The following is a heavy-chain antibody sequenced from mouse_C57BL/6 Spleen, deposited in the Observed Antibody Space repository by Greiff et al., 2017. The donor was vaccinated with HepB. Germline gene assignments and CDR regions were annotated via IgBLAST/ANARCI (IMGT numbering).Heavy chain of an antibody. CDR2: INPSNGGT. D-gene: IGHD2-1*01. Sequence: QVHVKQPGTELVKPGASVKLSCKASGYTFTSYWMHWVKQRPGQGLEWIGNINPSNGGTNYNEKFKSKATLTVDKSSSTAYMQLSSLTSEDSAVYYCARGGYYGISYYAMDYWGQGTSVTVSS. CDR3: ARGGYYGISYYAMDY. V-gene: IGHV1-53*01. CDR1: GYTFTSYW. J-gene: IGHJ4*01.